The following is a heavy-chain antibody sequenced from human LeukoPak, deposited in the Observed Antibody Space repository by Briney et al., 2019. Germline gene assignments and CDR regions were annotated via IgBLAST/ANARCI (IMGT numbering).Heavy chain of an antibody. CDR2: IYYSGST. D-gene: IGHD3-22*01. Sequence: SETLSLTCTVSGGSISSSGYYWSWIRQHPGKGLEWIGYIYYSGSTYYNPSLKSRVTISIDTSKNQFSLKLSSVTAADTAVYYCARAGYDSSGYSTYYFDYWGQGTLVTVSS. V-gene: IGHV4-31*03. CDR3: ARAGYDSSGYSTYYFDY. J-gene: IGHJ4*02. CDR1: GGSISSSGYY.